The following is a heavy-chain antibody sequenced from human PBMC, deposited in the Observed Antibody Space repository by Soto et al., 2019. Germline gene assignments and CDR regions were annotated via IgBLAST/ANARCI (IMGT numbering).Heavy chain of an antibody. Sequence: GGSLRLSCAASGFTFSSYAMSWVRQAPGKGLEWVSAISGSGGSTYYADSVKGRFTISRDNSKNTLYLQMNSLRAEDTAVYYCARNFYGSGGYLGAFDIWGQGTMVTVSS. J-gene: IGHJ3*02. CDR3: ARNFYGSGGYLGAFDI. CDR2: ISGSGGST. CDR1: GFTFSSYA. V-gene: IGHV3-23*01. D-gene: IGHD3-10*01.